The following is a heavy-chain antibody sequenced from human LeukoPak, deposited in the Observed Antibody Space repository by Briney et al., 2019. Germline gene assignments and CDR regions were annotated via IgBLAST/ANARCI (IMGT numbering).Heavy chain of an antibody. V-gene: IGHV4-34*01. CDR3: ARERITMVRGVIRPVSSTFDY. Sequence: NPSETLSLTCAVYGGSFSGYYWSWIRQPPGKGLEWIGEINHSGSTNYNPSLKSRVTISVDTSKNQFSLKLSSVTAADTAVYYCARERITMVRGVIRPVSSTFDYWGQGTLVTVSS. D-gene: IGHD3-10*01. J-gene: IGHJ4*02. CDR1: GGSFSGYY. CDR2: INHSGST.